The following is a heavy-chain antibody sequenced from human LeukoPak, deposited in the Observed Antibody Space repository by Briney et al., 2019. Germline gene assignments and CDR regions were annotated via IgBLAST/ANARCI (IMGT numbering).Heavy chain of an antibody. CDR2: ISGSGGST. D-gene: IGHD5-12*01. CDR1: GFTFSSYA. J-gene: IGHJ4*02. CDR3: AKGGGSPRIRWLTDY. V-gene: IGHV3-23*01. Sequence: GGSLRLSCAASGFTFSSYAMSWVRQAPGKGLEWVSAISGSGGSTYYADSVKGRFTISRDNSKNTLYLQMNSLRAGDTAVYYCAKGGGSPRIRWLTDYWGQGTLVTVSS.